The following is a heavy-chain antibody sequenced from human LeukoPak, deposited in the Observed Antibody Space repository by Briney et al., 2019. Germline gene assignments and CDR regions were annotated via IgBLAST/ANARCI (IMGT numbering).Heavy chain of an antibody. D-gene: IGHD2-15*01. CDR1: GGSFSGYY. J-gene: IGHJ6*03. Sequence: SETLSLTCAVYGGSFSGYYWSWIRQPPRKGLEWIGEINHSGSTNYNPSLKSRVTISVDTSKNQFSLKLSSVTAADTAVYYCARLYCSGGSCYGYYYYYMDVWGKGTTVTVSS. V-gene: IGHV4-34*01. CDR2: INHSGST. CDR3: ARLYCSGGSCYGYYYYYMDV.